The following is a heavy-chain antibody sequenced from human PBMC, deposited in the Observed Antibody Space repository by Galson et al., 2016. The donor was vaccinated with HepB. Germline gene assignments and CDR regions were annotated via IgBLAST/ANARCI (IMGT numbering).Heavy chain of an antibody. J-gene: IGHJ5*02. CDR3: ARGEKGYSEGAS. CDR2: INNDGVEK. D-gene: IGHD3-22*01. CDR1: GYTFRNYW. V-gene: IGHV3-7*01. Sequence: SLRLSCATSGYTFRNYWIIWVRQAPGKGLEWVANINNDGVEKNYAGSVKGRFTISRDNAKNSLYLQMDSLRVEDTGFYYCARGEKGYSEGASWGQGTLVTVSS.